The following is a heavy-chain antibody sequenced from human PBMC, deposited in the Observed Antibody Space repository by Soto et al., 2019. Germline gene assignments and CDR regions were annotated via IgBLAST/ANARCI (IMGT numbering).Heavy chain of an antibody. CDR1: GFTFSSYG. CDR2: IWSDGSNK. J-gene: IGHJ2*01. Sequence: QVQLEESGGGVVQPGRSLRLSCAASGFTFSSYGMHWVRQAPGKGLEWVAVIWSDGSNKYYADSVKGRFTISRDNSKNTLYLQMNILGAEDTAVYYCARIPQIAVAGTRFGYFDLWGRGTLVTVSS. CDR3: ARIPQIAVAGTRFGYFDL. V-gene: IGHV3-33*01. D-gene: IGHD6-19*01.